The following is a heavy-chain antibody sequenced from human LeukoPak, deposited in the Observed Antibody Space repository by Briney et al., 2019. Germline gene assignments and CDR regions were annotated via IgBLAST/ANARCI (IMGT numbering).Heavy chain of an antibody. D-gene: IGHD3-10*01. V-gene: IGHV3-23*01. CDR3: AKEWYGEILRHDAFDI. J-gene: IGHJ3*02. CDR1: GFTFRNYG. Sequence: SGGSLRLSCAASGFTFRNYGIIWVRQAPGKGLEWVSGINVSGDKTYYADSVKGRFSISRDNSKNTVYLQMNSLRAEDTAIYYCAKEWYGEILRHDAFDIWGQGTMVTVSS. CDR2: INVSGDKT.